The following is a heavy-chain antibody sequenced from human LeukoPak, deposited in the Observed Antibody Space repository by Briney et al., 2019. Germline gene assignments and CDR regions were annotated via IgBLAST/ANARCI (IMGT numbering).Heavy chain of an antibody. D-gene: IGHD4-23*01. Sequence: GGSLRLSCAASGFTVSSYWMSWVRHAPGKGLEWVANIKKDGSEIDYVDSVKGRFTISRDNAKNSLDLQMNSLRVEDTAVYYCARGKLSFDYWGQGTLVTVSS. CDR3: ARGKLSFDY. J-gene: IGHJ4*02. CDR2: IKKDGSEI. V-gene: IGHV3-7*01. CDR1: GFTVSSYW.